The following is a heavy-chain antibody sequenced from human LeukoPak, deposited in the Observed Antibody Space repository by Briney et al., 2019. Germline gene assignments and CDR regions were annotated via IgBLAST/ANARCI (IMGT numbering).Heavy chain of an antibody. CDR1: GFTFSDYY. Sequence: PGGSLRLSCAASGFTFSDYYMSWIRQAPGKGLEWVSYISSSGSTIYYADSVKGRFTISRDNAKNSLYLQMNSLRAEDTAVYYCARARGIYDFWSGYYRQNYWGQGTLVTVPS. V-gene: IGHV3-11*04. CDR2: ISSSGSTI. J-gene: IGHJ4*02. D-gene: IGHD3-3*01. CDR3: ARARGIYDFWSGYYRQNY.